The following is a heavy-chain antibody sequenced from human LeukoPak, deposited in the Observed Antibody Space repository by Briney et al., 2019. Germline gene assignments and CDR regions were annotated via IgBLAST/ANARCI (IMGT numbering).Heavy chain of an antibody. CDR3: ARDSTCYNYYFDY. CDR1: GITLSNYG. D-gene: IGHD2/OR15-2a*01. V-gene: IGHV3-23*01. CDR2: ISDSGGRT. J-gene: IGHJ4*02. Sequence: GGSLRLSCAVSGITLSNYGMSWVRQAPGKGLEWVAGISDSGGRTNYADSVKGRFTISRDNPKNSLYLQMNSLRAEDTAVYYCARDSTCYNYYFDYWGQGTLVTVSS.